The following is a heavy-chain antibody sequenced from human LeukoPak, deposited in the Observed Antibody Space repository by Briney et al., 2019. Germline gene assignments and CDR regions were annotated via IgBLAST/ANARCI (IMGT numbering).Heavy chain of an antibody. J-gene: IGHJ4*02. V-gene: IGHV1-24*01. D-gene: IGHD2-8*01. CDR1: GYTLTELS. CDR2: FDPEDGET. Sequence: ASVKVSCKVSGYTLTELSMHWVRQAPGKGLEWMGGFDPEDGETIYAQKFQGRVTMTEDTSTDTAYMELSSLRSEDTAVYYCATSTHCTNGVCLDYWGQGTLVTVSS. CDR3: ATSTHCTNGVCLDY.